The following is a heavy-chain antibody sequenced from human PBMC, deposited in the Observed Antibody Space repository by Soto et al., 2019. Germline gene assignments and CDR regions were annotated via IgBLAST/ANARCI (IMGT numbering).Heavy chain of an antibody. V-gene: IGHV4-59*01. J-gene: IGHJ6*03. Sequence: SETLSLTCTVSGGSISSYYWSWIRQPPGKGLEWIGYIYYSGSTNYNPSLKSRVTISVDTSKNQFSLKLSSVTAADTAVYYCARVETPEPRHYYYYYYMDVWGKGTTVTVSS. CDR2: IYYSGST. CDR3: ARVETPEPRHYYYYYYMDV. D-gene: IGHD1-1*01. CDR1: GGSISSYY.